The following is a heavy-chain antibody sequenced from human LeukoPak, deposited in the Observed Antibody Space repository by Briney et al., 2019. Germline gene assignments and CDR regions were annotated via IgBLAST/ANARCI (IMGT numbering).Heavy chain of an antibody. CDR2: INHSGST. V-gene: IGHV4-34*01. CDR3: ARNTYYYDSSGYYGVGDY. CDR1: GGSFSGYY. Sequence: SETLSLTCAVYGGSFSGYYWSWIRQPPGKGLGWIGEINHSGSTNYNPSLKSRVTISVDTSKNQFSLKLSSVTAADTALYYCARNTYYYDSSGYYGVGDYWGQGTLVTVSS. D-gene: IGHD3-22*01. J-gene: IGHJ4*02.